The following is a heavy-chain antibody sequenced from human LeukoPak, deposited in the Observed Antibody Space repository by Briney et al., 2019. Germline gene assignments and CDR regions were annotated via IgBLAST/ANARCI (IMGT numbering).Heavy chain of an antibody. CDR3: ARDFEDIVVVPAAIPSYYYYMDV. Sequence: SVKVSCKASGGTFSSYAISWVRQAPGQGLEWMGRTIPILGIANYVQKFQGRVTITADESTSTAYMELSSLRSEDTAVYYCARDFEDIVVVPAAIPSYYYYMDVWGKGTTVTVSS. V-gene: IGHV1-69*04. D-gene: IGHD2-2*02. J-gene: IGHJ6*03. CDR2: TIPILGIA. CDR1: GGTFSSYA.